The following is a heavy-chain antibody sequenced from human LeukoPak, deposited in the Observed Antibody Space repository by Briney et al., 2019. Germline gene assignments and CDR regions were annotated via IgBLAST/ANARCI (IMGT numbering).Heavy chain of an antibody. CDR2: INPNSGGT. CDR1: GYTFTGYY. V-gene: IGHV1-2*02. CDR3: ARVRSSGWFCDY. Sequence: ASVKVSCKASGYTFTGYYMHWVRQAPGQGLEWMGWINPNSGGTNYAQKFQGRVTMTRDTSISTAYMELSRLRSDDTAVYYCARVRSSGWFCDYWGQGTLVTVSS. D-gene: IGHD6-19*01. J-gene: IGHJ4*02.